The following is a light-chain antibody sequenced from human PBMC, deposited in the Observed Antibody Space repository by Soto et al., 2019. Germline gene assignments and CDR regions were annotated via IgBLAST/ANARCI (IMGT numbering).Light chain of an antibody. V-gene: IGKV4-1*01. CDR1: QSVLYSSNNKNY. CDR2: WAS. J-gene: IGKJ1*01. CDR3: QQYYTTPPT. Sequence: DIVMTQSPDSLAVSLGERATINCKSSQSVLYSSNNKNYLAWYQQKPGQPPKLLIYWASIRESGVPTRFSGSGSGTNFTLTISSLQAEDAAVYYCQQYYTTPPTFGLGTMVDIK.